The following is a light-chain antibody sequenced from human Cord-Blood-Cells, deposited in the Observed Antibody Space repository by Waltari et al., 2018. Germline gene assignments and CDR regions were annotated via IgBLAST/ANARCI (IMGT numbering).Light chain of an antibody. Sequence: DIQMTQSPSSLSASVGDSVTITCRASQSISRDLNWYQQKPGKDPKLLIYAASSLQSGVPSRFSGSGSGTDFTLTISSLQPEDFATYYCQQSYSTPYSFGQGTKLEIK. CDR1: QSISRD. CDR3: QQSYSTPYS. CDR2: AAS. V-gene: IGKV1-39*01. J-gene: IGKJ2*03.